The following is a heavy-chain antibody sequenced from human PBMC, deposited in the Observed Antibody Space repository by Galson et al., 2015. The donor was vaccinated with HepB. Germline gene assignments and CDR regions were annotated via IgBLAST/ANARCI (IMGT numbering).Heavy chain of an antibody. CDR3: AKDMGIISYYYAMDV. V-gene: IGHV3-9*01. CDR1: GYTFDDYA. CDR2: ISSNSGSR. D-gene: IGHD7-27*01. Sequence: SLRLSCAASGYTFDDYAIHWVRQAPGKALEWIAGISSNSGSRGYADPVKGRFTISRDNAKNSLYLQMNSLRAEDTALYYCAKDMGIISYYYAMDVWGQGTTVTVSS. J-gene: IGHJ6*02.